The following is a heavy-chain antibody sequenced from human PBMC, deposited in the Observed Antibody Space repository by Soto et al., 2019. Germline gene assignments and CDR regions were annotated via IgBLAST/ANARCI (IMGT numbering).Heavy chain of an antibody. CDR2: ISYDGSNK. Sequence: QVQLVESGGGVVQPGRSLRLSCAASGFTFSSYAMHWVRQAPGKGLERVAVISYDGSNKYYADSVKGRFTISRDNSKNTLYLQMNSLRAEDTAVYYCARSVYDYGMDVWGQGTTVTVSS. V-gene: IGHV3-30-3*01. CDR1: GFTFSSYA. D-gene: IGHD6-6*01. J-gene: IGHJ6*02. CDR3: ARSVYDYGMDV.